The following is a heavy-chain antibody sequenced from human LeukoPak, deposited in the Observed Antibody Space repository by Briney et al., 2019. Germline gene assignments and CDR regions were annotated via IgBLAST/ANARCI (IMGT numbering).Heavy chain of an antibody. Sequence: PSETLSLTCTVSGGSISSYYWSWIRQPPGKGLEWIGYIYYSGSTNYNPSLKSRVTISVDTSKNQFSLMLTSVTAADTAVYSCARHRLEGDTFDIWGQGTMVTVSS. CDR1: GGSISSYY. CDR2: IYYSGST. CDR3: ARHRLEGDTFDI. V-gene: IGHV4-59*08. J-gene: IGHJ3*02. D-gene: IGHD3-3*01.